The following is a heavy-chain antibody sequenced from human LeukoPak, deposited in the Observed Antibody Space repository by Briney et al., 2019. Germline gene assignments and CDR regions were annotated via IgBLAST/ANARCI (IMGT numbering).Heavy chain of an antibody. D-gene: IGHD3-22*01. CDR3: ARTQDYYDGRGYYYMDV. J-gene: IGHJ6*03. V-gene: IGHV1-69*05. Sequence: SVEVSCKASGGTFSSYAISWVRQAPGQGLEWMGGIIPIFGTANYAQKFQGRVTITTDESTSTAYMELSSLRSEDTAVYYCARTQDYYDGRGYYYMDVWGKGTTVTVSS. CDR2: IIPIFGTA. CDR1: GGTFSSYA.